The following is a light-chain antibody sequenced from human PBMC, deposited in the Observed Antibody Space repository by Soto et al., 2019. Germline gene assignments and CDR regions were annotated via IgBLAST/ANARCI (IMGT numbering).Light chain of an antibody. CDR2: EVF. CDR3: RSNVGLNTYV. J-gene: IGLJ1*01. Sequence: QSVLTQPDSVSGSPGQSITISCTGTSGDVGTYNLVSWYQQLPGKVPKLIIYEVFKRPSGVSTRFSGSKSGNTASLIISGREPEDEGYYQCRSNVGLNTYVFGSGTKVTVL. CDR1: SGDVGTYNL. V-gene: IGLV2-23*02.